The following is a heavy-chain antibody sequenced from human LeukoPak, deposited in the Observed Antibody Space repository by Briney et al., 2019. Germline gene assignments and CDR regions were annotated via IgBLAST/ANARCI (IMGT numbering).Heavy chain of an antibody. D-gene: IGHD5-12*01. J-gene: IGHJ4*02. V-gene: IGHV1-24*01. CDR1: GYTFTSYY. CDR3: ATEGDSGPKVFDY. CDR2: FDPEDGET. Sequence: RVASVKVSCKASGYTFTSYYMHWVRQAPGKGLEWMGGFDPEDGETIYAQKFQGRVTMTEDTSTDTAYMELSSLRSEDTAVYYCATEGDSGPKVFDYWGQGTLVTVSS.